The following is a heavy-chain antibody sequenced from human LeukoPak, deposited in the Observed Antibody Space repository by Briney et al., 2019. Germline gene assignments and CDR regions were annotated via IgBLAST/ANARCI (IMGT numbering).Heavy chain of an antibody. J-gene: IGHJ6*03. CDR2: INHSGST. V-gene: IGHV4-34*01. Sequence: SGTLSLTCAVYGGSFSGYYWSWIRQPPGKGLEWIGEINHSGSTNYNPSLKSRVTISVDTSKNQFSLKLSPVTAADTAVYYCARRFSSSWYGNYYYYMDVWGKGTTVTISS. CDR1: GGSFSGYY. D-gene: IGHD6-13*01. CDR3: ARRFSSSWYGNYYYYMDV.